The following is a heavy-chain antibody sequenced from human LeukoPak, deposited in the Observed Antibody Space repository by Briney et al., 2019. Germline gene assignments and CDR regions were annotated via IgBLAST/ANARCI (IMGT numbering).Heavy chain of an antibody. J-gene: IGHJ4*02. CDR2: INHSGST. D-gene: IGHD2-21*01. CDR3: ARSLWSQSPIPTY. V-gene: IGHV4-34*01. Sequence: SETLSLTCAVYGGSFSGYYWSWIRQPPGKGLEWIGEINHSGSTNYNPSLKSRVTISVDTSKNQFSLKLSSVTAADTAVYYCARSLWSQSPIPTYWGQGTLVTVSS. CDR1: GGSFSGYY.